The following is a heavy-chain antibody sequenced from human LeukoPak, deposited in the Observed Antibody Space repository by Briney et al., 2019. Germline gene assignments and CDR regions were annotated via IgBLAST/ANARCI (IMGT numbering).Heavy chain of an antibody. J-gene: IGHJ5*02. Sequence: GGSLRLSCAASGFTFSSYGMHWVRQAPGKGLEWVAFIRYDGSNKYYADSVKGRFTISRDNPKNTLYLQMNSLRAEDTAVYYCAKRAVAGTDWFDPWGQGTLVTVSS. D-gene: IGHD6-19*01. CDR3: AKRAVAGTDWFDP. CDR2: IRYDGSNK. CDR1: GFTFSSYG. V-gene: IGHV3-30*02.